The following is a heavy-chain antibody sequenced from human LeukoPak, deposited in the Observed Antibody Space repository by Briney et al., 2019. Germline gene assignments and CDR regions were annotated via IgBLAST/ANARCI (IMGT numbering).Heavy chain of an antibody. CDR1: GGSISSYY. CDR2: IYTSGST. CDR3: ARVKIVVVPAANYDFWSGYWGDWYFDL. D-gene: IGHD3-3*01. V-gene: IGHV4-4*07. Sequence: PSETLSLTCTVSGGSISSYYWSWIRQPAGKGLEWIGRIYTSGSTNYNPSLKSRVTMSVDTSENQFSLKLSSVTAADTAVYYCARVKIVVVPAANYDFWSGYWGDWYFDLWGRGTLVTVSS. J-gene: IGHJ2*01.